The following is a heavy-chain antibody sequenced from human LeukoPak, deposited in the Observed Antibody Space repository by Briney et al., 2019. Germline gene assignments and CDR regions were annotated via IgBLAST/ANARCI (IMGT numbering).Heavy chain of an antibody. V-gene: IGHV3-33*01. CDR3: ARSPGVVVPAATLQTYYYYYGMDV. CDR2: IWYDGSNK. Sequence: GGSLRLSCAASGFTFSSYGMHWVRQAPGKGLEWVAVIWYDGSNKYYANSVKGRLTISRDNSKNTLYLQMNSLRAEDTAVYYCARSPGVVVPAATLQTYYYYYGMDVWGQGTTVTVSS. CDR1: GFTFSSYG. J-gene: IGHJ6*02. D-gene: IGHD2-2*01.